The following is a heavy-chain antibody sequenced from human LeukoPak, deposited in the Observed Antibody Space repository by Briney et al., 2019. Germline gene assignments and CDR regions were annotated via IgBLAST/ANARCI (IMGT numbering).Heavy chain of an antibody. J-gene: IGHJ5*02. D-gene: IGHD2-21*01. CDR2: IVVGSGNT. CDR3: AAGVRGHYRPPNSFDP. Sequence: ASVKVSCKASGFTFTSSAVQWVRQARGQRLEWIGWIVVGSGNTNYAQKFQERVTITRDMSTSTAYMELSSLRSEDTAVYYCAAGVRGHYRPPNSFDPWGQGTLVTVSS. V-gene: IGHV1-58*01. CDR1: GFTFTSSA.